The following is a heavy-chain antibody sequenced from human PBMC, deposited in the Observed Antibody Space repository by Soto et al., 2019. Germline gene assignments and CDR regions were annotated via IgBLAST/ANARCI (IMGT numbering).Heavy chain of an antibody. CDR1: GGSISSYY. J-gene: IGHJ5*02. V-gene: IGHV4-4*07. D-gene: IGHD3-3*01. Sequence: SETLSLTCTVSGGSISSYYWSWIRQPAGKGLEWIGRIYTSGSTNYNPSPKSRVTMSVDTSKNQFSLKLSSVTAADTAVYYCAAYYDFWSGYNWFDPWGQGTLVTVSS. CDR3: AAYYDFWSGYNWFDP. CDR2: IYTSGST.